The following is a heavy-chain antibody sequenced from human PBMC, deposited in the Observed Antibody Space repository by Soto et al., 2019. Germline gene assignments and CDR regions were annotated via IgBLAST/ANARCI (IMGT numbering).Heavy chain of an antibody. Sequence: QVQLVQSGAEVKKPGASVKVSCKASGYTFTSYGISWVRQAPGQGLEWMGWINPNSGGTNYAQNFQGWVTMTRDTSISTAYMELSRLRSDDTAVYYCARTHCSSTRCYVGSWDYWGQGTLVTVSS. D-gene: IGHD2-2*01. CDR2: INPNSGGT. CDR1: GYTFTSYG. CDR3: ARTHCSSTRCYVGSWDY. J-gene: IGHJ4*02. V-gene: IGHV1-2*04.